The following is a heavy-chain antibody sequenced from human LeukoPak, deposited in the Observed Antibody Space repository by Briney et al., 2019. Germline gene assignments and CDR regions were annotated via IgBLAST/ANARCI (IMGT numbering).Heavy chain of an antibody. CDR3: ATRYCSSTSCPNWFDP. V-gene: IGHV1-69*02. D-gene: IGHD2-2*01. Sequence: ASVKVSCKASGGTFSSYTISWVRQAPGQGLEWMGRIIPILGIANYAQKSQGRVTITADKSTSTAYMELSSLRSEDTAVYYCATRYCSSTSCPNWFDPWGQGTLVTVCS. CDR1: GGTFSSYT. CDR2: IIPILGIA. J-gene: IGHJ5*02.